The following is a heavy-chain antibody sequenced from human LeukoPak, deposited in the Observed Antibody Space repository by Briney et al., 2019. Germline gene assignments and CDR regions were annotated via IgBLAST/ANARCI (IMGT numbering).Heavy chain of an antibody. Sequence: SQTLSLTCTVSGGSISSGGYYWSWIRQHPGKGLEWIGYIYYSGSTYYNPSLKSRVTISVDTSKNQFSLKLSSVTTADTAVYYCARVYRPGESLFDYWGQGTLVTVSS. J-gene: IGHJ4*02. CDR3: ARVYRPGESLFDY. D-gene: IGHD7-27*01. CDR2: IYYSGST. CDR1: GGSISSGGYY. V-gene: IGHV4-31*03.